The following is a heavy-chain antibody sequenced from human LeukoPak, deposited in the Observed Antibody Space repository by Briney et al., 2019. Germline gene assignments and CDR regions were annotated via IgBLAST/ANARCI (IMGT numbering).Heavy chain of an antibody. CDR1: GGSISSSSYY. V-gene: IGHV4-39*07. Sequence: KASETLSLTCTVSGGSISSSSYYWGWIRQPPGKGLEWIASIYYSGSTNYNPSLKSRVTISVDMSKNQFSLKLSSVTAADTAVYFCARYSGSSSASDYWGQGTLVTVSS. J-gene: IGHJ4*02. CDR2: IYYSGST. D-gene: IGHD6-6*01. CDR3: ARYSGSSSASDY.